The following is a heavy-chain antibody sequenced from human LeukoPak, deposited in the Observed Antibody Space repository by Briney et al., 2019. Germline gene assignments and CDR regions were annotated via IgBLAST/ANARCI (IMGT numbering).Heavy chain of an antibody. J-gene: IGHJ4*02. Sequence: PGGSLRLSCAASGFTFSSYSMNWVRQAPGKGLEWVSSISSSSSYIYYADSVKGRFTISRDNAKNSLYLQMNGLRAEDTAVYYCARSPDYGDYVAHFDYWGQGTLVTVSS. D-gene: IGHD4-17*01. CDR2: ISSSSSYI. CDR1: GFTFSSYS. V-gene: IGHV3-21*01. CDR3: ARSPDYGDYVAHFDY.